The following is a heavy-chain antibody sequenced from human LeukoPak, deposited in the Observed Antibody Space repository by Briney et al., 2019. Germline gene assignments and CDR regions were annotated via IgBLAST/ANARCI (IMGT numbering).Heavy chain of an antibody. CDR2: ISYDGSNK. D-gene: IGHD3-16*01. Sequence: GGSLRLSCAASGFTFSSYGMHWVRQAPGEGLEWVAVISYDGSNKYYADSVKGRFTISRDNSKNTLYLQMNSLRAEDTAVYYCAGSGLGGGDYYYYGMDVWGQGTTVTVSS. CDR3: AGSGLGGGDYYYYGMDV. CDR1: GFTFSSYG. J-gene: IGHJ6*02. V-gene: IGHV3-30*03.